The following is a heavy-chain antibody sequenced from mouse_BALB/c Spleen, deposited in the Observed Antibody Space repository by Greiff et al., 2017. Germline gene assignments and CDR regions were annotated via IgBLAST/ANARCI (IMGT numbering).Heavy chain of an antibody. CDR1: GYTFTSYR. J-gene: IGHJ4*01. CDR3: ARQGLRLRAMDY. Sequence: LVKPGASVKLSCKASGYTFTSYRMNWIKQRPGQGLEWIGRIAPGSGSTYYNEMFKSKATLTVDTSSSTAYIQLSSLSAEDSAVYFCARQGLRLRAMDYWGQGTSVTVTS. CDR2: IAPGSGST. D-gene: IGHD1-2*01. V-gene: IGHV1S41*01.